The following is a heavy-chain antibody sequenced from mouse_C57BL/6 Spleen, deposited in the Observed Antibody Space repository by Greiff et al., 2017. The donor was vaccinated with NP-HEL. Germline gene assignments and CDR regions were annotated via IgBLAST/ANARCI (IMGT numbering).Heavy chain of an antibody. CDR1: GYTFTSYG. V-gene: IGHV1-81*01. Sequence: VQLQQSGAELARPGASVKLSCKASGYTFTSYGISWVKQRTGQGLEWIGEIYPRSGNPYYNEKFKGKATLTADKSSSTAYMELRSLTSEDSAVYFCARGYYDYDQFAYWGQGTLVTVSA. D-gene: IGHD2-4*01. CDR2: IYPRSGNP. J-gene: IGHJ3*01. CDR3: ARGYYDYDQFAY.